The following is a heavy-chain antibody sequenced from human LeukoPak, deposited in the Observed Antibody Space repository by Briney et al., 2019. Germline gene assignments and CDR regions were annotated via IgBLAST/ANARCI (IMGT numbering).Heavy chain of an antibody. CDR3: AKAPVTSCRGAYCYPFDS. J-gene: IGHJ4*02. Sequence: GGSLRLSCAASGFTFSSYSMNWVRQAPGKGLEWVSSISSSSSYIYYADSVKGRFTISRDNAKNSLYLQMNSLRAEDAAVYFCAKAPVTSCRGAYCYPFDSWGQGTLVTVSS. CDR1: GFTFSSYS. CDR2: ISSSSSYI. V-gene: IGHV3-21*04. D-gene: IGHD2-21*01.